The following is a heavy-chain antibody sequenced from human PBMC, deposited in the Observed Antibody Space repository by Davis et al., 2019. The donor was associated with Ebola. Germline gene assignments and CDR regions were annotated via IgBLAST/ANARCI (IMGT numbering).Heavy chain of an antibody. CDR1: GYSISSGSC. CDR2: IFHSGST. D-gene: IGHD1-26*01. Sequence: MPAGSLTLSCTVSGYSISSGSCGGWIRQRPGKGLEWIGKIFHSGSTYSNPSLMSRVTISADTSKNQFSLKLSSVTAADTAVYYCAFYQVGPSPWTDYWGQGTLVTVSS. V-gene: IGHV4-38-2*02. J-gene: IGHJ4*02. CDR3: AFYQVGPSPWTDY.